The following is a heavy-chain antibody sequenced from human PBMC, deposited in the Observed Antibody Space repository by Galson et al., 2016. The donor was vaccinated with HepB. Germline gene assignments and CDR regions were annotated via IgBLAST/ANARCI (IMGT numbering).Heavy chain of an antibody. CDR3: ARTIYSRGWSYYFDY. D-gene: IGHD6-19*01. CDR2: IDWDDDK. Sequence: PALVKPTQTLTLTCTFSGFSLNTSEMRVSWIRQPPGKALEWLARIDWDDDKFYSTSLKTRLTISKDTSKNQVVLTMTNMDPMETATYYCARTIYSRGWSYYFDYWGQGTLVTVSS. CDR1: GFSLNTSEMR. J-gene: IGHJ4*02. V-gene: IGHV2-70*04.